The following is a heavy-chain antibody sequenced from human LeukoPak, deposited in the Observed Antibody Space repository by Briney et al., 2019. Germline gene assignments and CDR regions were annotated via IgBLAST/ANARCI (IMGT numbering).Heavy chain of an antibody. CDR2: MYFSGST. CDR3: ARVVVAATVHYSDY. Sequence: SETLSLTCIVSGRSSSSSYYWTWVRQPPGKGLEWIGSMYFSGSTYYNAALKIRLTISVDTSKNQFSLELSSVTAADTAVYYCARVVVAATVHYSDYWGQGTLVTVSS. J-gene: IGHJ4*02. CDR1: GRSSSSSYY. V-gene: IGHV4-39*07. D-gene: IGHD2-15*01.